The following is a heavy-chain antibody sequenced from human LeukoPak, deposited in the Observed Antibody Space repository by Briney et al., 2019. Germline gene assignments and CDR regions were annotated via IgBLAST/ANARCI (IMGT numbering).Heavy chain of an antibody. CDR3: ARVDIVGTRKPGMDV. V-gene: IGHV3-23*01. D-gene: IGHD2-15*01. J-gene: IGHJ6*02. CDR1: GFTFSNYA. CDR2: ISTSGTVP. Sequence: PGGSLRLSCAASGFTFSNYAMAWVRQAPGKGLEWVSGISTSGTVPYYAYSVKGRFTIPRDNSKNTLYLQMHSLRAEDTAVYYCARVDIVGTRKPGMDVWGQGTTVTVSS.